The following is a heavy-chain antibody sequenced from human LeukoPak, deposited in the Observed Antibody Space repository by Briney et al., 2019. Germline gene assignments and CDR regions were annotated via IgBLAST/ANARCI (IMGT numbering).Heavy chain of an antibody. Sequence: ETLSLTCAVYGGSFSGYYWSWIRQPPGKGLEWVSSISGGTTYYADSVKGRFTISRDNSKNTVSLQMNSLRAEDTAVYYCAKSVYHSGNYWGQGTLVTVSS. CDR1: GGSFSGYY. D-gene: IGHD3-10*01. CDR2: ISGGTT. CDR3: AKSVYHSGNY. V-gene: IGHV3-23*01. J-gene: IGHJ4*02.